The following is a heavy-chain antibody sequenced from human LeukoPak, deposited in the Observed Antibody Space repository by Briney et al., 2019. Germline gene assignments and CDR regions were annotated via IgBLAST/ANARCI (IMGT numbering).Heavy chain of an antibody. CDR2: ISAYIGNT. D-gene: IGHD5-12*01. J-gene: IGHJ6*03. CDR3: ARVPPGYSGYDYDYYYYYMDV. CDR1: GYTFTSYG. Sequence: ASVKVSCKASGYTFTSYGISWVRQAPGQGLEWMGWISAYIGNTNYAQKLQGRVTMTTDTSTSIAYMELRSLRSDDTAVYYCARVPPGYSGYDYDYYYYYMDVWGKGTTVTVSS. V-gene: IGHV1-18*01.